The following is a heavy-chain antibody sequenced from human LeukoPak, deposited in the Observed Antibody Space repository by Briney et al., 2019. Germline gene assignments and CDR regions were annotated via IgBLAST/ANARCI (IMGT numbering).Heavy chain of an antibody. D-gene: IGHD5-18*01. CDR1: GYTLTELS. V-gene: IGHV1-24*01. J-gene: IGHJ4*02. CDR2: FDPEDGET. CDR3: ATVGYSYGYSFDY. Sequence: ASVKVSCRVSGYTLTELSMHWVRQAPGKGLEWMGGFDPEDGETIYAQKFQGRVTMTEDTSTDTAYMELSSLRSEDTAVYYCATVGYSYGYSFDYWGQGTLVTVSS.